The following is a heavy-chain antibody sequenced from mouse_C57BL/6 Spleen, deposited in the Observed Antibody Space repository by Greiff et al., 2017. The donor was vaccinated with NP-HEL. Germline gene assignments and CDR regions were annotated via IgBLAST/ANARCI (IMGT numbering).Heavy chain of an antibody. Sequence: QVQLQQPGAALVMPGASVKLSCKASGYTFPSSWMHWVKQRPGQGLEWIGEIDPSDSYTNYNQKFKGKSTLTVDKSSSTAYMQLSSLTSEDSAVYYCARTDYYGSSSYFDVWGTGTTVTVSS. CDR3: ARTDYYGSSSYFDV. CDR1: GYTFPSSW. D-gene: IGHD1-1*01. CDR2: IDPSDSYT. V-gene: IGHV1-69*01. J-gene: IGHJ1*03.